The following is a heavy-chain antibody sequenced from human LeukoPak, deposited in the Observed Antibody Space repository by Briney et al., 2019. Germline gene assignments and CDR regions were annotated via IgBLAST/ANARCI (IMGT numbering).Heavy chain of an antibody. J-gene: IGHJ4*02. CDR2: INPSDGST. CDR1: GYTFTSYY. V-gene: IGHV1-46*01. Sequence: ASVKVSCKASGYTFTSYYMHWVRQAPGQGLEWMGIINPSDGSTTYAQKFQGRVTMTRDTSTSTVYMELSSLRSEDTAAYYCATDGRSYDSSAYYYFDYWDQGTLVTVSS. D-gene: IGHD3-22*01. CDR3: ATDGRSYDSSAYYYFDY.